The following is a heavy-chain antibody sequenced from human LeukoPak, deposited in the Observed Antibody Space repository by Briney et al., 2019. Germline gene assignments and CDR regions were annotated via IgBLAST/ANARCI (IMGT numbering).Heavy chain of an antibody. CDR2: INPNSGGT. Sequence: GASVKVSCKASGYTFTGYYMHWVRQAPGQGLEWMGWINPNSGGTNYAQKFQGRVTMTRDTSISTAYMELSRLRSDDTAVYYCARVLESYDYVWGSYRRHFDYWGQGTLVTVSS. D-gene: IGHD3-16*02. J-gene: IGHJ4*02. V-gene: IGHV1-2*02. CDR3: ARVLESYDYVWGSYRRHFDY. CDR1: GYTFTGYY.